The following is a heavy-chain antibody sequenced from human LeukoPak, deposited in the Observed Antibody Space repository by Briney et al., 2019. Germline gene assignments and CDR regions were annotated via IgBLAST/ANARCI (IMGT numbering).Heavy chain of an antibody. D-gene: IGHD6-13*01. J-gene: IGHJ4*02. CDR2: VYYSGSA. Sequence: SETLSLTCTVSGGSIRGFSYYWGWIRQPPGRGLQWIGSVYYSGSAYYSPPLKSRVTILVDTSKNQFSLNLSSLTAADTAVYYCARTAAAAGDPFDFWGQGILVTVSS. CDR1: GGSIRGFSYY. CDR3: ARTAAAAGDPFDF. V-gene: IGHV4-39*07.